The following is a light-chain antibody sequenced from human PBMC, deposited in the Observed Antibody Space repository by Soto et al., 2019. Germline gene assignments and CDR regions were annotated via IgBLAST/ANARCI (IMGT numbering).Light chain of an antibody. J-gene: IGLJ3*02. CDR3: AAWDDSLSAWV. CDR2: RNN. CDR1: SSKIGSNY. V-gene: IGLV1-47*01. Sequence: QSVLTQPPSASGTPGQRVTISCSGSSSKIGSNYVYWYQQLPGTAPKLLIYRNNQRPSGVPDRFSGSKSGNSASLAISGLRSEDEADYYCAAWDDSLSAWVFGGGTKLTVL.